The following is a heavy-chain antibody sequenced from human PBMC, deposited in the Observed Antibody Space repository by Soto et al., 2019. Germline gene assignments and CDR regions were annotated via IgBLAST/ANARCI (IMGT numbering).Heavy chain of an antibody. D-gene: IGHD3-22*01. Sequence: SVKVSCKASAGTFSSYGISWVRQAPGQGLEWMGGIMPIFGTPNYAQKFQGRVTITADESTSTGYMELSSLTSEDTAVYYCARDRSWKSYYYDSSVSYFYGMGGCHQATTGSVAS. CDR3: ARDRSWKSYYYDSSVSYFYGMGG. CDR2: IMPIFGTP. V-gene: IGHV1-69*13. CDR1: AGTFSSYG. J-gene: IGHJ6*02.